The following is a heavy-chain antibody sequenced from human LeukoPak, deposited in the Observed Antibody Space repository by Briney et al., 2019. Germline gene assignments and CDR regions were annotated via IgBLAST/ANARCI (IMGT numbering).Heavy chain of an antibody. D-gene: IGHD2-15*01. CDR2: IYSSGST. CDR1: GGSISSGSYC. Sequence: PSQTLSLTCTVSGGSISSGSYCWSWIRQPAGKGLEWIGHIYSSGSTNYNPSLKSRVTISVDTSKNQFSLKLSSVTAADTAVYYCARSVEGYCSGGSCYSYYYYMDVWGKGTTVTVSS. J-gene: IGHJ6*03. CDR3: ARSVEGYCSGGSCYSYYYYMDV. V-gene: IGHV4-61*09.